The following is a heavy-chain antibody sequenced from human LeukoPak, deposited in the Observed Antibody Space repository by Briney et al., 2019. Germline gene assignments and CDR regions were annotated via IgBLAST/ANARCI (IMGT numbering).Heavy chain of an antibody. CDR2: MNPNSGNT. Sequence: ASVKVSCKASGYTFTSYDINWVRQATGQGLEWMGWMNPNSGNTGYVQKFQGRVTMTRNTSISTAYMELSSLRSEDTAVYYCARGRRYCSSTSCYYYFDYWGQGTLVTVSS. J-gene: IGHJ4*02. V-gene: IGHV1-8*01. CDR3: ARGRRYCSSTSCYYYFDY. D-gene: IGHD2-2*01. CDR1: GYTFTSYD.